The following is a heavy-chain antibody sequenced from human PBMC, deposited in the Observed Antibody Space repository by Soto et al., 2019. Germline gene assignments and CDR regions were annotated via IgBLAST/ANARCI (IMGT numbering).Heavy chain of an antibody. D-gene: IGHD2-2*01. CDR1: GLTFRSYW. Sequence: GGSLRLSCVVSGLTFRSYWMSWVRQAPGKGLEWVANINQDGSESYYVDSVRGRFTISRDNAKNSLYLQMTSLRAEDTAVYYCSRPARECSSPGCANWGQGTLVTVSS. V-gene: IGHV3-7*01. J-gene: IGHJ4*02. CDR3: SRPARECSSPGCAN. CDR2: INQDGSES.